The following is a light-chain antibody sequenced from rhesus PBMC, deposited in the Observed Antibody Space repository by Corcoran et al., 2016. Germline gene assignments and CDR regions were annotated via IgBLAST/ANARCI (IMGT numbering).Light chain of an antibody. CDR2: GAS. Sequence: EIVLTQSPGTLSLSPGERATLSCRASQSVSSSVAWYQQKPGHVPRLLIFGASNRATGIADRCSGCGFGTDFTLTISSLEPEDFAVYYGRQYSNWPLTFGGGTKVEIK. CDR1: QSVSSS. CDR3: RQYSNWPLT. J-gene: IGKJ4*01. V-gene: IGKV3-42*03.